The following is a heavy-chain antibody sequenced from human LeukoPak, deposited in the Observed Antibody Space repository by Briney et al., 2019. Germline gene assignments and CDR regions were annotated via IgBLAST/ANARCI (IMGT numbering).Heavy chain of an antibody. V-gene: IGHV1-2*02. D-gene: IGHD3-10*01. J-gene: IGHJ6*03. CDR3: ARSDGSGSYRYYYMDV. CDR1: GYTFTGYY. CDR2: INPNSGGT. Sequence: ASVKVSCKASGYTFTGYYMHWVRQAPGQGLEWMGWINPNSGGTNYAQKFQGRVTMTRDTSISTAYMELSRLRSDDTAVYYCARSDGSGSYRYYYMDVWGKGTTVTVSS.